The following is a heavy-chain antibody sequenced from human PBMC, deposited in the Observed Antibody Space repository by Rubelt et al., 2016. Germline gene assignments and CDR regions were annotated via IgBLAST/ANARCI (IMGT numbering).Heavy chain of an antibody. CDR1: GFTVSSSY. V-gene: IGHV3-48*03. CDR3: ARAALDTAMVTLGFDY. CDR2: ISSSGSTI. D-gene: IGHD5-18*01. Sequence: EVQLVESGGGLVQPGGSLRLSCAASGFTVSSSYMSWVRQAPGKGLEWVSYISSSGSTIYYADSVKGLFTISRDNAKNALYLQMNSLRAEDTAVYYCARAALDTAMVTLGFDYWGQGTLVTVSS. J-gene: IGHJ4*02.